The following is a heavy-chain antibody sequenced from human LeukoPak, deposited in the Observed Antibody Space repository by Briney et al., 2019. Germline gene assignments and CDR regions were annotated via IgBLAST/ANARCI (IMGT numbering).Heavy chain of an antibody. CDR3: AKEYRFLEWLLYGY. Sequence: GGSLRLSCAASGFTFSNYAMNWVRQAPGNGLEWVSAISGSGGSTYYADSVKGRFTISRDNSKNTLYLQMNSLRAEDTAVYYCAKEYRFLEWLLYGYWGQGTLVTVSS. CDR1: GFTFSNYA. V-gene: IGHV3-23*01. D-gene: IGHD3-3*01. J-gene: IGHJ4*02. CDR2: ISGSGGST.